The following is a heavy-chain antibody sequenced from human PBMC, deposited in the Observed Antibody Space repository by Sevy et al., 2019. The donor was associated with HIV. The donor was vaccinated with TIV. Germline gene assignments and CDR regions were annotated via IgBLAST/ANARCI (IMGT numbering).Heavy chain of an antibody. CDR3: VKEGGGEGADQ. D-gene: IGHD2-21*01. Sequence: GGSLRISCAASGFSFSSYGMHWVRQAPGKGLEWMSYIQYDGSNKDYADSVKGRFTISRDNSKNTLYLQMNSLRVEDTAVFYCVKEGGGEGADQWGQGTLVTVSS. CDR1: GFSFSSYG. J-gene: IGHJ4*02. CDR2: IQYDGSNK. V-gene: IGHV3-30*02.